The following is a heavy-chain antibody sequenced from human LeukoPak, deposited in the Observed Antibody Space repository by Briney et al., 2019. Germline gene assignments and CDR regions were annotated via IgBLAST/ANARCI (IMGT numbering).Heavy chain of an antibody. CDR1: GYRFTSYW. J-gene: IGHJ4*02. CDR3: ALVASTSTVTTFYFDY. Sequence: GESLKISCQGSGYRFTSYWIAWVRQIPGKGLEWMGIIYPGDSDTRYSPSFQGQVTISADKSISTAYLQWSSLKASETAMYYCALVASTSTVTTFYFDYWGQGTLVTVSS. D-gene: IGHD4-17*01. CDR2: IYPGDSDT. V-gene: IGHV5-51*01.